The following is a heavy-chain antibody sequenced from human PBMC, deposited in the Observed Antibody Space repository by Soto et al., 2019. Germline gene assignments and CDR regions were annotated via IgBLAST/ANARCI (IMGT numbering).Heavy chain of an antibody. CDR3: ARGFTYYYGSGDAFDI. D-gene: IGHD3-10*01. J-gene: IGHJ3*02. CDR1: GGTFSSYA. V-gene: IGHV1-69*05. CDR2: IIPIFGTA. Sequence: QVQLVQSGAEVKKPGSSVKVSCKASGGTFSSYAISWVRQAPGQGLEWMGGIIPIFGTANYAQKFQGRVTITXVDSTXXAYMELSSLRSEDTAVYYCARGFTYYYGSGDAFDIWGQGTMVTVSS.